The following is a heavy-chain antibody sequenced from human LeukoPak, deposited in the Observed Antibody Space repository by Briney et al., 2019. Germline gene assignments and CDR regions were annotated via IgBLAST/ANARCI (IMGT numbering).Heavy chain of an antibody. CDR1: GYTFTSYD. CDR3: ARTTAMVTIFDY. CDR2: MNPNSGNS. J-gene: IGHJ4*02. Sequence: ASVKVSCKASGYTFTSYDINWVRQASGQGLEWMGWMNPNSGNSGYAQKFQGRVTMTTITSISTAYMEVSSLRSEDTAVYYCARTTAMVTIFDYWGQGTLVTVSS. D-gene: IGHD5-18*01. V-gene: IGHV1-8*01.